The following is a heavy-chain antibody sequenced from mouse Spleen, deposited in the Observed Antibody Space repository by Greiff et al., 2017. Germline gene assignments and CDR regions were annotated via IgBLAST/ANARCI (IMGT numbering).Heavy chain of an antibody. CDR3: ATWYENAMDY. CDR1: GYAFTNYL. Sequence: VMLVESGAELVRPGTSVKVSCKASGYAFTNYLIEWVKQRPGQGLEWIGVINPGSGGTNYNEKFKGKATLTADKSSSTAYMQLSSLTSDDSAVYFCATWYENAMDYWGQGTSVTVSS. J-gene: IGHJ4*01. CDR2: INPGSGGT. D-gene: IGHD1-1*02. V-gene: IGHV1-54*01.